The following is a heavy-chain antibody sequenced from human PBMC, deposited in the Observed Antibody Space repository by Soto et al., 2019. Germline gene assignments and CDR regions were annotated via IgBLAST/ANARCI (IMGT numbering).Heavy chain of an antibody. CDR3: AREAVARLDY. CDR1: GFTFSSYE. CDR2: ISSSGSTI. D-gene: IGHD3-16*01. V-gene: IGHV3-48*03. J-gene: IGHJ4*02. Sequence: EVQLVESGGGLVQPGGSLRLSCAASGFTFSSYEMNWVRQSPGKGLEWVSYISSSGSTIYYADSVKGRFTISRDNAKNALYLQMNSLRDEDTAVYYCAREAVARLDYWGKGPLVTVSS.